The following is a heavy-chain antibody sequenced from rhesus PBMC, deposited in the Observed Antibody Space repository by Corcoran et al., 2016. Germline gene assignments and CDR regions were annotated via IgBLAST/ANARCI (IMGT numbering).Heavy chain of an antibody. CDR1: GGSICVYY. Sequence: QVQLQESGPGLVKLSETLSLTCTVSGGSICVYYWRWVRQPPGKELVWIGIIDGNRAGTNYNPSLKSRVTISKDTSKNQFSLKLSSVTAADTAVYCCARGPKIDYWGQGVLVTVSS. CDR3: ARGPKIDY. J-gene: IGHJ4*01. V-gene: IGHV4-81*01. CDR2: IDGNRAGT.